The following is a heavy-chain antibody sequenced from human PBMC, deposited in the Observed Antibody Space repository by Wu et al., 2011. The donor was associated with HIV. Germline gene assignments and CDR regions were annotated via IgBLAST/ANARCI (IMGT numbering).Heavy chain of an antibody. D-gene: IGHD5-12*01. CDR2: ISAYNGDT. J-gene: IGHJ4*02. CDR1: GYTFNTYG. V-gene: IGHV1-18*01. Sequence: QVQLVQSGADVKKPGASVKVSCKASGYTFNTYGISWVRQAPGQGLEWMGWISAYNGDTKYAQKLQGRVTMTSDTSTSTAYMELRSLRSDDTAVYYCARDPPGYPYYFDYWGQGTLVTVSS. CDR3: ARDPPGYPYYFDY.